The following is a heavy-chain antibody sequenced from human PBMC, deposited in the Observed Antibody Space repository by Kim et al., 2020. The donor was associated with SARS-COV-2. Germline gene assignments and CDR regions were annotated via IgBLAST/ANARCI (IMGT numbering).Heavy chain of an antibody. CDR1: GFNFDNFL. V-gene: IGHV3-23*01. CDR2: ISGGGGGT. Sequence: SGFNFDNFLLTWVRQAPGKGLEWVAGISGGGGGTYYVDSVKGRFTVSRDNSRNTLYLHMSSLTVEDTAVYYCSLRSFWCQGTLVT. J-gene: IGHJ1*01. CDR3: SLRSF.